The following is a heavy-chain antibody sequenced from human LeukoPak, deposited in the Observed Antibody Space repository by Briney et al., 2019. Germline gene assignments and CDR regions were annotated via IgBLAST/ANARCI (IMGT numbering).Heavy chain of an antibody. J-gene: IGHJ4*02. V-gene: IGHV1-69*04. CDR3: ARCYGRIGYFDY. D-gene: IGHD1-26*01. CDR1: GGTFSSYA. Sequence: GASVKVSCKASGGTFSSYAISWVRQAPGQGLEWMGRIIPILGIANYAQKFQGRVTITADKSTSTAYMELSSLRSEDTAVYYCARCYGRIGYFDYWGQGTLVTVSS. CDR2: IIPILGIA.